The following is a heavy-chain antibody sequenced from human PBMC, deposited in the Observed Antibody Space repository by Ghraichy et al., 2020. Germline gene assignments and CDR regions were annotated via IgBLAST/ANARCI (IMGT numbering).Heavy chain of an antibody. V-gene: IGHV3-23*01. CDR3: AKDNAVTPYFLDY. D-gene: IGHD4-17*01. CDR1: GITFSRYA. J-gene: IGHJ4*02. Sequence: GESLNISCAASGITFSRYAMSWVRQAPGKGLECVSSISGIGSGGSTYYADSVKGRFTISRDNSKNTLYLQMSSLRAEDTAVYYCAKDNAVTPYFLDYWGQGTLVTVSS. CDR2: ISGIGSGGST.